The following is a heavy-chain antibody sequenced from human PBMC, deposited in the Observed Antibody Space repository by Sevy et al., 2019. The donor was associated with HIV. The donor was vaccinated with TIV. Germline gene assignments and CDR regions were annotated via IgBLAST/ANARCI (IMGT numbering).Heavy chain of an antibody. J-gene: IGHJ3*02. CDR1: GGSIGRYY. Sequence: SQTLSLTCTVSGGSIGRYYWSWIRQSPGRGLEWVGNIYYDGSTVYNSSLKSRVTISLDTSKNQFSLSLNSATAADTAGYYCARDAGNYHDSSNYYYVYAFDIWGQGTLVTVSS. CDR2: IYYDGST. CDR3: ARDAGNYHDSSNYYYVYAFDI. D-gene: IGHD3-22*01. V-gene: IGHV4-59*01.